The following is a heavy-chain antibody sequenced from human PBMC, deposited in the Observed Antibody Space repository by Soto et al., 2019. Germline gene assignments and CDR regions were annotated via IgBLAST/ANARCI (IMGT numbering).Heavy chain of an antibody. CDR2: ISGSGGST. Sequence: EVQLLESGGGLVQPGGSLRLSCAASGFTFSSYAMSWVRQAPGKGLEWVSAISGSGGSTYYADSVKGRFTISRDNSKNTLYLQMNSLRAEDTAVYYCAKGVAGWDYYYYYGMDVWGQGTTVTVSS. CDR3: AKGVAGWDYYYYYGMDV. J-gene: IGHJ6*02. D-gene: IGHD1-26*01. CDR1: GFTFSSYA. V-gene: IGHV3-23*01.